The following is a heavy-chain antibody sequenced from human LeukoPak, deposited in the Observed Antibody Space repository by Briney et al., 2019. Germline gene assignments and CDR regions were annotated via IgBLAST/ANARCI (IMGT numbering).Heavy chain of an antibody. CDR1: GFTFSNAW. Sequence: NPGGSLRLSCAASGFTFSNAWMSWVRQAPGKGLEWVGRIKSKTDGGTTDYAAPVKGRFTISRDDSKNTLYLQMNSLKTEDTAVYYCTTPLKAYYYGSGSDGGYWGQGTLVTVSS. J-gene: IGHJ4*02. CDR3: TTPLKAYYYGSGSDGGY. V-gene: IGHV3-15*01. D-gene: IGHD3-10*01. CDR2: IKSKTDGGTT.